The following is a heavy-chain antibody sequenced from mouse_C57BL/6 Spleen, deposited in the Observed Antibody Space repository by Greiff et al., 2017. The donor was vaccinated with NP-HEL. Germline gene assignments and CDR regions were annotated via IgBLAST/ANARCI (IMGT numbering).Heavy chain of an antibody. CDR2: INYDGSST. Sequence: EVMLVESEGGLVQPGSSMKLSCTASGFTFSDYYMAWVRQVPEKGLEWVANINYDGSSTYYLDPLQSRFIISRDNAKNILYLQMSSLKSEDTATYYCAREGTFRNYFDYWGQGTTLTVSS. V-gene: IGHV5-16*01. CDR3: AREGTFRNYFDY. J-gene: IGHJ2*01. D-gene: IGHD3-3*01. CDR1: GFTFSDYY.